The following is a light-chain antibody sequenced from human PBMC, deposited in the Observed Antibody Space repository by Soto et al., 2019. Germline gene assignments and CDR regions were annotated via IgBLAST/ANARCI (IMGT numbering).Light chain of an antibody. CDR3: QQYGNAPFT. J-gene: IGKJ3*01. CDR2: GAS. V-gene: IGKV3-20*01. CDR1: QSVSSSY. Sequence: EIVLTQSPGTLSFSPGERATLTCRASQSVSSSYLAWFQQKPGQAPRLLIYGASSRATGIPDRFSGSGSGTDFALTISRLEPEDFAVYCCQQYGNAPFTFGPGTKVDIK.